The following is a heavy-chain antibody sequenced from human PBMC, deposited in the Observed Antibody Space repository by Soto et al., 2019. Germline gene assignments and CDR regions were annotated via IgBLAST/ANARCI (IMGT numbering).Heavy chain of an antibody. D-gene: IGHD1-26*01. V-gene: IGHV3-11*05. J-gene: IGHJ4*02. CDR2: INSRSSYT. CDR1: GFTFSDYY. Sequence: QVQLVESGGGLVKPGGSLRLSCAASGFTFSDYYMSWIRQAQGKGLEWVSYINSRSSYTNYEDTVKGRFTISRDNAKNALYLQMNSLRAEYSSGYYCARAPSGHLDYWGQGTLVTVSS. CDR3: ARAPSGHLDY.